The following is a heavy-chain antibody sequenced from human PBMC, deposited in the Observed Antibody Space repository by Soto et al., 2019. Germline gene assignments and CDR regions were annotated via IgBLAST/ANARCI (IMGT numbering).Heavy chain of an antibody. Sequence: ASVKVSCKASGNSLTNYYVHWVRQAPGQGLEWMGVIFPSGDRTSYAQKFQERLTISRDMSTNTAYMELSSLRSEDTAVYYCAAVPYYYDTSGTYFDYWGQGTLVTVSS. CDR1: GNSLTNYY. V-gene: IGHV1-46*01. J-gene: IGHJ4*02. CDR3: AAVPYYYDTSGTYFDY. CDR2: IFPSGDRT. D-gene: IGHD3-22*01.